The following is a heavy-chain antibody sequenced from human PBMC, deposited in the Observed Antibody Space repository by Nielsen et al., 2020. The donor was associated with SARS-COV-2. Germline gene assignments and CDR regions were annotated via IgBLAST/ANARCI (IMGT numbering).Heavy chain of an antibody. CDR3: ARESSDGDYDH. D-gene: IGHD4-17*01. Sequence: GESLKISCAASGFTFSSYAMHWVRQAPGKGLEWVSVIYTGGSTYYADSVKGRFTISRDNSKNTLYLQMNSLRAEDTAVYYCARESSDGDYDHWGQGTLVTVSS. CDR2: IYTGGST. CDR1: GFTFSSYA. V-gene: IGHV3-53*01. J-gene: IGHJ4*02.